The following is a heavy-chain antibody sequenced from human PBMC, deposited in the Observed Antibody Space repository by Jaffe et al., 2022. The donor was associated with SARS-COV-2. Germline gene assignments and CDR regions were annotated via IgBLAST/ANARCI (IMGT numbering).Heavy chain of an antibody. V-gene: IGHV4-59*01. Sequence: QVQLQESGPGLVKPSETLSLTCTVSGGSISSYYWSWIRQPPGKGLEWIGYIYYSGSTNYNPSLKSRVTISVDTSKNQFSLKLSSVTAADTAVYYCARGGFSGTIYAFDIWGQGTMVTVSS. CDR3: ARGGFSGTIYAFDI. J-gene: IGHJ3*02. CDR1: GGSISSYY. CDR2: IYYSGST. D-gene: IGHD1-26*01.